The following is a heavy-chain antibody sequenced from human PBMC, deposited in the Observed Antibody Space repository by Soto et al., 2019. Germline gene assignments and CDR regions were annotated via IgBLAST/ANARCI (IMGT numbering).Heavy chain of an antibody. J-gene: IGHJ4*02. CDR3: ARGGYCVNDVCSTQFDY. CDR1: NDSISEYY. V-gene: IGHV4-34*01. D-gene: IGHD2-8*01. Sequence: SETLSLTCAVFNDSISEYYWSWIRQPPGKGLEWIGEINQSGRTNYNPSLRSRLTLSIDTSKNQFSLKLRSVNAADTAVYFCARGGYCVNDVCSTQFDYWGQGALVTVS. CDR2: INQSGRT.